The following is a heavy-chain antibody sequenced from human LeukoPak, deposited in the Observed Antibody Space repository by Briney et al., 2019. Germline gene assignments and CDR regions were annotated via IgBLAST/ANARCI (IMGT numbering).Heavy chain of an antibody. Sequence: GGSLRLSCVASGFSFNTFALTWVRQAPGKGLESVSTISDYPHYADSVRGRFTISRDNSRKTVFLQMNSLTPEDAATYYCTKDSQGSYDGFWYGTYGMDVWGQGTTVTVSS. CDR1: GFSFNTFA. D-gene: IGHD3-16*01. J-gene: IGHJ6*02. V-gene: IGHV3-23*05. CDR2: ISDYP. CDR3: TKDSQGSYDGFWYGTYGMDV.